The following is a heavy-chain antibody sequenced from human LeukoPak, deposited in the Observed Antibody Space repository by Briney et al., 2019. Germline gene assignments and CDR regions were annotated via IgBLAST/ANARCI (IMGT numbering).Heavy chain of an antibody. D-gene: IGHD2-2*02. Sequence: GASVKVSCKASGFIFTKYGISWVRQAPGQGLEWVGWISAYNGNTNYAQKLQGRVTMTTDTSTSTAYMELRSLRSDDTAVYYCARKGCSSTSCYTGDFQHWGQGTLVTVSS. V-gene: IGHV1-18*01. J-gene: IGHJ1*01. CDR3: ARKGCSSTSCYTGDFQH. CDR1: GFIFTKYG. CDR2: ISAYNGNT.